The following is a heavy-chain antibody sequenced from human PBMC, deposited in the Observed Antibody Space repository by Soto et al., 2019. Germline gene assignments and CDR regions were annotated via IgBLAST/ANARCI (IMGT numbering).Heavy chain of an antibody. J-gene: IGHJ6*02. V-gene: IGHV3-30*18. CDR1: GFTFSSYG. CDR2: ISYDGSNK. D-gene: IGHD3-10*01. CDR3: AKDQAGIDFVLLWFGRHYYSYYGMDV. Sequence: GGSLRLSCAASGFTFSSYGMHWVRQAPGKGLEWVAVISYDGSNKYYADSVKGRFTISRDNSKNTLYLQMNSLRAEDTAVYYCAKDQAGIDFVLLWFGRHYYSYYGMDVWGQGTTVTVSS.